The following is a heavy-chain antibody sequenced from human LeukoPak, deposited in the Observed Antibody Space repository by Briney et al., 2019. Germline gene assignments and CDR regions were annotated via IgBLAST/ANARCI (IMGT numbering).Heavy chain of an antibody. CDR2: IYYSGST. D-gene: IGHD5-12*01. V-gene: IGHV4-59*01. CDR3: ARDGVRGYDGVLNDAFDI. Sequence: SETLSLTCTVSGGSISSYYWSWIRQPPGKGLEWIGYIYYSGSTNYNPSLKSRVTISVDTSKNQFSLKLSSVTAADTAVYYCARDGVRGYDGVLNDAFDIWGQGTMVTVSS. CDR1: GGSISSYY. J-gene: IGHJ3*02.